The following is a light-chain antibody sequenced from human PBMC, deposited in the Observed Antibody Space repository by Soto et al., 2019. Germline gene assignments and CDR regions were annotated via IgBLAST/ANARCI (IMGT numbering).Light chain of an antibody. J-gene: IGKJ2*01. CDR1: QSISSSY. CDR3: QQSGSSSYT. V-gene: IGKV3-20*01. CDR2: AAS. Sequence: EIVLTQSPGTLSLSPGEIATLSCRASQSISSSYLAWYQQKPGQAPRLLIYAASSRATGIPDRFSGSGSGTDFPLTISRLEHDDFAVYYCQQSGSSSYTFGQGTQLEIK.